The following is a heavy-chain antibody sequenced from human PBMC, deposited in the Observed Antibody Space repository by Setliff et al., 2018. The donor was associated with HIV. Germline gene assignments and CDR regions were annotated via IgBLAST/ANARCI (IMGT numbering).Heavy chain of an antibody. CDR2: IWYDGSNK. Sequence: GGSLRLSCATSGFTFSSYGMHWVRQAPGKGLEWVAVIWYDGSNKYYADSVKGRFTISRDNSKNTLYLQMNSLRAEDTAVYYCAKNLYRSGWSPLDYWGQGTLVTVSS. CDR1: GFTFSSYG. J-gene: IGHJ4*02. D-gene: IGHD6-13*01. CDR3: AKNLYRSGWSPLDY. V-gene: IGHV3-33*06.